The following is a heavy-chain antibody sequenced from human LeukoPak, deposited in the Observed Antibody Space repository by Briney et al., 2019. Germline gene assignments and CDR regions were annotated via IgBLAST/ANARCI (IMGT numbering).Heavy chain of an antibody. CDR1: GFTFSSYA. V-gene: IGHV3-23*01. J-gene: IGHJ6*03. D-gene: IGHD3-10*01. CDR2: ISGSGGST. CDR3: AKDSLSGESYYYMDV. Sequence: QPGGSLRLSCAASGFTFSSYAMSWVRQAPGKGLEWVSAISGSGGSTYYANSVKGRFTISRDNSKNTLYLQMNSLRAEDTAVYYCAKDSLSGESYYYMDVGGKGTTVTVSS.